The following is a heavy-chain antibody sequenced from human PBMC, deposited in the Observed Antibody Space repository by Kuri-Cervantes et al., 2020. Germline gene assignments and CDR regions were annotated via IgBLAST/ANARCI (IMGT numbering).Heavy chain of an antibody. Sequence: ASVKVSCKASGYTFTSYDINWVRQATGQGLEWMGWMNPNSGNTGYAQKFQGRVTITADKSTSTAYMELSSLRSEDTAVYYCARVDSIYNGTYGMDVWGQGTTVTVSS. J-gene: IGHJ6*02. CDR3: ARVDSIYNGTYGMDV. CDR1: GYTFTSYD. V-gene: IGHV1-8*01. D-gene: IGHD3-10*01. CDR2: MNPNSGNT.